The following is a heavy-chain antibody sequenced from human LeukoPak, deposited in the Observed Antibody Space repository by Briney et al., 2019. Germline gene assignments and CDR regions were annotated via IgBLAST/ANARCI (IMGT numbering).Heavy chain of an antibody. J-gene: IGHJ4*02. CDR1: GFTFRTYD. D-gene: IGHD3-22*01. CDR2: ISSSGSAI. CDR3: ARVHYYDSSGFDY. Sequence: PGGSLRLSCAASGFTFRTYDMHWVRQAPGKGLEWVSYISSSGSAIYYADSVKGQFTISRDNAKNSLYLQMSSLRAEDTAVYYCARVHYYDSSGFDYWGQGTLVTVSS. V-gene: IGHV3-48*03.